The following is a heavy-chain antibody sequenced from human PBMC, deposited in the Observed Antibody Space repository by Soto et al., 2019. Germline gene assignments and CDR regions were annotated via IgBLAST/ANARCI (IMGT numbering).Heavy chain of an antibody. V-gene: IGHV4-4*07. CDR3: AANWRGAYGGLFDL. J-gene: IGHJ3*01. D-gene: IGHD1-1*01. CDR1: GGPISGYY. CDR2: IYSAGTT. Sequence: QVQLRESGPGLVKPSETLSLTCNVSGGPISGYYWNWVRQPAGKGLEWIGRIYSAGTTDLNPSLKSRVIMSVDTSSNQFSLKLLSVTAAATAVYYCAANWRGAYGGLFDLWAQGTTVTVSS.